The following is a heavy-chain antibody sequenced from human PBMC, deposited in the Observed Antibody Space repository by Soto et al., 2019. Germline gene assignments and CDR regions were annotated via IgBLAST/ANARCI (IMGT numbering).Heavy chain of an antibody. CDR2: ISYDGSNK. CDR3: ARDSNSGDLYYYYGMDV. V-gene: IGHV3-30-3*01. J-gene: IGHJ6*02. CDR1: GFTFSSYA. Sequence: QVQLVESGGGVVQPGRSLRLSCAASGFTFSSYAMHWVRQAPGKGLERVAVISYDGSNKYYADSVKGRFTISRDNSKNTLYLQMNSLRAEDTAVYYCARDSNSGDLYYYYGMDVWGQGTTVTVSS. D-gene: IGHD1-26*01.